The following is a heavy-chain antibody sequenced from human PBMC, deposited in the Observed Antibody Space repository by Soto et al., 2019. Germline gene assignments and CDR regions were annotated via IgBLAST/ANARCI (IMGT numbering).Heavy chain of an antibody. CDR3: ARGSSGGSCYYSAAYYYMDV. D-gene: IGHD2-15*01. CDR2: ISSSSSTI. J-gene: IGHJ6*03. CDR1: GFTFSSDS. Sequence: EVQLVESGGGLVQPGGSLRLSCAASGFTFSSDSMNCVRQAPGKGLEWVSYISSSSSTIYYADSVKGRFTISRDNAKNSLYLQMNSLRAEDTAVYYCARGSSGGSCYYSAAYYYMDVWGKGTTVTVSS. V-gene: IGHV3-48*01.